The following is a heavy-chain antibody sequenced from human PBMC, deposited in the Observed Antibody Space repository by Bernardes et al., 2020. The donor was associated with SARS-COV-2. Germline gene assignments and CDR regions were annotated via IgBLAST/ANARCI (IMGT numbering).Heavy chain of an antibody. V-gene: IGHV4-59*08. CDR3: ARHPPREWAVLGEFDY. D-gene: IGHD1-26*01. J-gene: IGHJ4*02. CDR1: GASIGRYH. CDR2: IYYTGNT. Sequence: SETLSLTCTVSGASIGRYHWSWIRQPPGKGLEWIGYIYYTGNTNYNPSLKSRVTMSIGTSKTQFSLKLSSVTAADTAVYYCARHPPREWAVLGEFDYWGQGTLVTVSS.